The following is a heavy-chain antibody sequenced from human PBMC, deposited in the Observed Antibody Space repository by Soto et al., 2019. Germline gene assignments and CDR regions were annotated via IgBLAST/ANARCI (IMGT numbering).Heavy chain of an antibody. Sequence: QVPLVQSGAEVKKPGSSVKVSCKASGGTFSSYTISWVRQAPGQGLEWMGRIIPILGIANYAQKFQGRVTITADKSTSTAYMELSSLRSEDTAVYYCASSGGGGAFDIWGQGTMVTVSS. V-gene: IGHV1-69*02. CDR2: IIPILGIA. D-gene: IGHD6-19*01. CDR1: GGTFSSYT. J-gene: IGHJ3*02. CDR3: ASSGGGGAFDI.